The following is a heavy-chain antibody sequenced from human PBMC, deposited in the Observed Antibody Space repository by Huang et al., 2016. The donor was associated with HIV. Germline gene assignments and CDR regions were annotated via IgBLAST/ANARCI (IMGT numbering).Heavy chain of an antibody. Sequence: QVQLVESGGGVVQPGRSLRLSCAASGFTFSSYAMHWVRPAPGKGLEWVAIIAYDGSNKYYADSVKGRVTISRDNSKNTLYLQMNSLRAEDTAVYYCARDNSRFRHLDYWGQGTLVTVSS. V-gene: IGHV3-30-3*01. CDR3: ARDNSRFRHLDY. D-gene: IGHD3-3*01. CDR1: GFTFSSYA. J-gene: IGHJ4*02. CDR2: IAYDGSNK.